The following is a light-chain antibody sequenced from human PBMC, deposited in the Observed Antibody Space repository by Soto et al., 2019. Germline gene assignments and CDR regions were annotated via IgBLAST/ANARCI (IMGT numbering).Light chain of an antibody. J-gene: IGKJ1*01. CDR2: GTS. CDR3: QHYGSSPWT. Sequence: IVMSRAPVTLTLSTGERASLSSRSSQSVSSSNLAWYQQKRGQSPRLLIYGTSSRATGIPDRFSGSGSGPDFTLTISRLEPEDFAVYFCQHYGSSPWTLGQGRKVDIK. CDR1: QSVSSSN. V-gene: IGKV3-20*01.